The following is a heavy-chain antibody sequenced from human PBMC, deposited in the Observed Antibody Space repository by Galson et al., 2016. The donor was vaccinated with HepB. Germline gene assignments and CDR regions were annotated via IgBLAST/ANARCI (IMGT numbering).Heavy chain of an antibody. Sequence: SLRLSCAASGFTFSSYAMTWVRQAPGKGLEWVSGISGSGANTYYANAVKGRFTISRDNSNNTLYLQVNSLRAEDTALYFCARYSNSWAPFDYWGQGTLVSVPS. J-gene: IGHJ4*02. CDR1: GFTFSSYA. V-gene: IGHV3-23*01. D-gene: IGHD6-13*01. CDR3: ARYSNSWAPFDY. CDR2: ISGSGANT.